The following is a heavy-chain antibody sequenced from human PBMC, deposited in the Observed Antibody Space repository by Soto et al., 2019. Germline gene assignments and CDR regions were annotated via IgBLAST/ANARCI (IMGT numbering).Heavy chain of an antibody. CDR1: GYTFTGYY. J-gene: IGHJ4*02. D-gene: IGHD2-15*01. V-gene: IGHV1-2*02. CDR2: INPNSGDT. Sequence: GASVKVSCKASGYTFTGYYTHWVRQVPGQGLEWMGWINPNSGDTKYVQEFQGRVTMTRDTSISTAYMELRSLRSDDTAVYYCARGLMVVAATFDYWGQGTLVTVSS. CDR3: ARGLMVVAATFDY.